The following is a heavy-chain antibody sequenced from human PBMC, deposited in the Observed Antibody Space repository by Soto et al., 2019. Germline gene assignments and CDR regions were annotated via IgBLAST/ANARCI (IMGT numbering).Heavy chain of an antibody. CDR2: VSSGGGAT. Sequence: EVHLAESGGRLVQPGGSLRLSCAASGFTFNNHAMTWVRQAPGKGLEWVATVSSGGGATYYADSVKGRFTVSRANSKNTVSLHMDSLRADDTDRYYCARDRLGFCDLDSWGPGTLLTVSS. J-gene: IGHJ4*02. V-gene: IGHV3-23*04. CDR1: GFTFNNHA. D-gene: IGHD3-10*01. CDR3: ARDRLGFCDLDS.